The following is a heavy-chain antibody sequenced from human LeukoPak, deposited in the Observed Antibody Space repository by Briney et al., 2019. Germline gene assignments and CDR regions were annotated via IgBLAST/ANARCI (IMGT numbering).Heavy chain of an antibody. D-gene: IGHD2-8*01. CDR3: AKEIVLMVYAILGY. V-gene: IGHV3-23*01. Sequence: GGSLRLSCAASGFTFSSYAMSWVRQAPGKGLEWVSAISGSGGSTYYADSVKGRFTISRDNSKNTLYLQMSSLRAEDTAVYYCAKEIVLMVYAILGYWGQGTLVTVSS. CDR1: GFTFSSYA. J-gene: IGHJ4*02. CDR2: ISGSGGST.